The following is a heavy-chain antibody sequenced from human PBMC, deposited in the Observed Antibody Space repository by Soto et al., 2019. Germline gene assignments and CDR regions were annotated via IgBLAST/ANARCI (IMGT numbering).Heavy chain of an antibody. Sequence: ASVKVSCKASGGTFSSYAISWVRQAPGQGLEWMGGIIPIFGTANYAQKFQGRVTITADESTSTAYMELSSLRSEDTAVYYCATTGRIAAADTNDYWGQGTLVTVSS. D-gene: IGHD6-13*01. CDR1: GGTFSSYA. J-gene: IGHJ4*02. V-gene: IGHV1-69*13. CDR3: ATTGRIAAADTNDY. CDR2: IIPIFGTA.